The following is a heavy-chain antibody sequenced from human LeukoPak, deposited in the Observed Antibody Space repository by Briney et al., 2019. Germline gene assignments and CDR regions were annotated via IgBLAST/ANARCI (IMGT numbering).Heavy chain of an antibody. CDR3: ARRSLELGFGY. V-gene: IGHV1-18*01. CDR2: ISAYNGNT. CDR1: GYTFTSYG. D-gene: IGHD1-7*01. Sequence: ASVKVSCKASGYTFTSYGISWVRQAPGQGLEWLGWISAYNGNTNYAQKLQGRVTITTDASTSTAYMELRSLRSDDTAVYYCARRSLELGFGYWGQGTLVTVSS. J-gene: IGHJ4*02.